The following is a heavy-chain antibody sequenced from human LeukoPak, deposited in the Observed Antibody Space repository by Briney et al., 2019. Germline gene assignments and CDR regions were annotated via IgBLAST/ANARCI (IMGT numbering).Heavy chain of an antibody. CDR2: IVVGSGNT. V-gene: IGHV1-58*02. D-gene: IGHD6-19*01. J-gene: IGHJ4*02. CDR3: AAGGYSSGWDLGY. Sequence: SVKVSCKASGFTFTSSAMQWVRQARGQRLEWIGWIVVGSGNTNYAQKFQERVTITRDMSTSTAYMELSSLRSEDTAVYYCAAGGYSSGWDLGYWGQGTLVTVSS. CDR1: GFTFTSSA.